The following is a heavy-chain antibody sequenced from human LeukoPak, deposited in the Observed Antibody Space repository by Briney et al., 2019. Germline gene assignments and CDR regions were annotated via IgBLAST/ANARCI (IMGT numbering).Heavy chain of an antibody. D-gene: IGHD2-21*01. V-gene: IGHV3-21*01. J-gene: IGHJ3*02. CDR3: ARDHFGGRNPFDI. Sequence: PGGSLRLSCAASGFTFSSYSMNWVRQAPGKGLEWVSSISSSSSYIYYADSVKGRFTISRDNAKNSLYLQMNSLRAEDTAVYYCARDHFGGRNPFDIWGQGTMVTVSS. CDR2: ISSSSSYI. CDR1: GFTFSSYS.